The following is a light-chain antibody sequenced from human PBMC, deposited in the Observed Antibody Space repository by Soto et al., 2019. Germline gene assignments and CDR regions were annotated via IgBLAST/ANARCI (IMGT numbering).Light chain of an antibody. V-gene: IGKV3-11*01. CDR2: DAS. CDR1: QSVSSY. CDR3: QQRSNWPPT. J-gene: IGKJ2*01. Sequence: VMTQSPGTLSLSPGARATLSCRASQSVSSYLAWYQQKPGQAPRLLIYDASNRATGIPARFSGSGSGTDFTLTISSLEPEDFAVYYCQQRSNWPPTCGQGTKVDIK.